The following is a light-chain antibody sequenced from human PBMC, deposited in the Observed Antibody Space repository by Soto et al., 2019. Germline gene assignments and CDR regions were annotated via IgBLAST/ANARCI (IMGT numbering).Light chain of an antibody. CDR1: QSISSL. J-gene: IGKJ5*01. CDR3: QQYYDWPIT. V-gene: IGKV3-15*01. CDR2: GAS. Sequence: EIVLTQSPATLSVSPGERATLSCRASQSISSLLAWYQQKRGQALRLLIYGASTRATGIPARFSGSGSGTDFTLTISSLQSEDFAVYYCQQYYDWPITFGQGTRLDIK.